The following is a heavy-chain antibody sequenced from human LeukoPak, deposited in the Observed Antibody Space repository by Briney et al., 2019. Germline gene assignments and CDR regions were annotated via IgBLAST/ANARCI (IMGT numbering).Heavy chain of an antibody. D-gene: IGHD1-1*01. J-gene: IGHJ1*01. Sequence: ASVKVSCKASGHTLTVHYIHWVRQGLGQGLEWLGWITLHSGDTHYAQKYQGRLTMTSDTSISTGYMELSTLQFDDTAVYYCAREGQLGLDNWGQGTLVTVSS. V-gene: IGHV1-2*02. CDR2: ITLHSGDT. CDR1: GHTLTVHY. CDR3: AREGQLGLDN.